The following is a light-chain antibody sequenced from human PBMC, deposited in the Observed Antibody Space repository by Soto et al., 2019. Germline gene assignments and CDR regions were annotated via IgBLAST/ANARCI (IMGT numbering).Light chain of an antibody. V-gene: IGKV3-20*01. CDR3: QQYDKRPTVYT. CDR2: ATS. Sequence: EVVSTSSPGTLALPPGETAILCNSAKQSVASTYLAWSQHKPDQAPRLLLYATSTRAAGIPDRFSGSGSGTDFTLTISSLEPDDVAVSYCQQYDKRPTVYTFGQGTKVDI. CDR1: QSVASTY. J-gene: IGKJ2*01.